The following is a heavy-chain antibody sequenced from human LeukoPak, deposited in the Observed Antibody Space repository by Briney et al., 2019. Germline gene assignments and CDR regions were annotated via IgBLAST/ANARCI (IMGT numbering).Heavy chain of an antibody. CDR2: ISSSGSTI. Sequence: GGSLRLSCAASGFTFSSYGMHWVRQAPGKGLEWVSYISSSGSTIYYADSVKGRFTISRDNAKNSLYLQMNSLRAEDTAVYYCARVYRSSSGPTLDYWGQGTLVTVSS. D-gene: IGHD6-6*01. J-gene: IGHJ4*02. CDR1: GFTFSSYG. V-gene: IGHV3-48*04. CDR3: ARVYRSSSGPTLDY.